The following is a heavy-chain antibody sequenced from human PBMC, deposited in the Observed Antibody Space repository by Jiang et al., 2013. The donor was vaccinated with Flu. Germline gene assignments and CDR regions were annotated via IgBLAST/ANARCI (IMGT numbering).Heavy chain of an antibody. J-gene: IGHJ4*02. D-gene: IGHD1/OR15-1a*01. CDR3: ARSTPGLTGITSLDY. Sequence: SGAEVKKPGASVKVSCKPSGYTFTGYYMHWVRQAPGQGPEWMGWMNPNGGGTKYAQRFQGRVTMTRDTSISTAYMELSRLTSDDTAMYYCARSTPGLTGITSLDYWGQGTLVTVSS. CDR1: GYTFTGYY. V-gene: IGHV1-2*02. CDR2: MNPNGGGT.